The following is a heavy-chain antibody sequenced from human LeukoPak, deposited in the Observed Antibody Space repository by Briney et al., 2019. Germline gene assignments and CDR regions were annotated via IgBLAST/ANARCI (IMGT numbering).Heavy chain of an antibody. Sequence: SETLSLTCTVSGGSISSYYWSWIRQPPGKGLEWIGYIYYSGSTNYNPSLKSRVTISVDTSKNQFSLKLSSVTAADTAVYYCARVRRGQFSGSWEGTFDYWGQGTLVTVSS. CDR3: ARVRRGQFSGSWEGTFDY. CDR2: IYYSGST. J-gene: IGHJ4*02. D-gene: IGHD1-1*01. V-gene: IGHV4-59*01. CDR1: GGSISSYY.